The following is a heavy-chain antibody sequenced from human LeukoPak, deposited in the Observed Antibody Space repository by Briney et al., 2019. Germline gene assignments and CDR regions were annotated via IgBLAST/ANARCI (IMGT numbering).Heavy chain of an antibody. D-gene: IGHD3-9*01. CDR1: GGSISSGGYS. V-gene: IGHV4-30-2*01. Sequence: SQTLSLTCAVPGGSISSGGYSWSWIRQPPGKGLEWIGYIYHSGSTYYNPSLKSRVTISVDRSKNQFSLKLSSVTAADTAVYYCARDQRHDILTGSDYYGMDVWGQGTTVTVSS. CDR3: ARDQRHDILTGSDYYGMDV. J-gene: IGHJ6*02. CDR2: IYHSGST.